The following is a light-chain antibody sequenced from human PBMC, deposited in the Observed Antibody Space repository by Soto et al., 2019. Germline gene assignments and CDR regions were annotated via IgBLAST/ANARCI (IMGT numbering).Light chain of an antibody. V-gene: IGKV3-15*01. CDR2: GAS. CDR1: QNIDSK. J-gene: IGKJ2*01. CDR3: QQYKDWPPYT. Sequence: EILITQSPATLSVSQGEGATLSCRASQNIDSKLAWYQQRPGQAPRLLIYGASTRAIDIPARFTGSRSGTDFTLTITSLQSEDFAVYYCQQYKDWPPYTFGQGTKVDIK.